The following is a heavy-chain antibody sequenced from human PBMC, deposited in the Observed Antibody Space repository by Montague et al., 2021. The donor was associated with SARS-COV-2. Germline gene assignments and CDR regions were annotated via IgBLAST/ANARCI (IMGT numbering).Heavy chain of an antibody. V-gene: IGHV4-59*08. J-gene: IGHJ6*02. CDR1: GGSISSYS. CDR3: ARLGLGGYDILTGYYQSGMDV. D-gene: IGHD3-9*01. Sequence: SETLSLTCTVSGGSISSYSWSWIRQPPGKGLEWIGSIFYSGRTNYNPSLKSRVTISVDTSKKQVSLKLSSVTAADTAVYYCARLGLGGYDILTGYYQSGMDVWGQGTTVTVSS. CDR2: IFYSGRT.